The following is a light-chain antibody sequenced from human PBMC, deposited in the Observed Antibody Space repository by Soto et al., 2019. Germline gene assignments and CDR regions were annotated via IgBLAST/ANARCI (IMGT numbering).Light chain of an antibody. Sequence: QSAVTQPDSESGYLGESITISCTGTNTDIGGYNYVSWYQQHPGKAPKLVIYDVSSRPSGISNRFSGSKSGFTASLTTSGLQAADDAHYYCSSYRAYRTLEVFGTGNKVTVL. CDR1: NTDIGGYNY. CDR2: DVS. CDR3: SSYRAYRTLEV. V-gene: IGLV2-14*01. J-gene: IGLJ1*01.